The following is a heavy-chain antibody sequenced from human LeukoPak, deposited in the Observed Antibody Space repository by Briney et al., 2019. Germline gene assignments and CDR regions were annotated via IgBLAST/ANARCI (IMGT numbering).Heavy chain of an antibody. CDR2: IYPGDSDT. CDR3: ARTSRVDTAMVRY. D-gene: IGHD5-18*01. Sequence: GESLKISCKGSGYNFTSYWIGWVRQMPGKGLEWMGIIYPGDSDTRYSPSFQGQVTISADKSISTAYLQWSSLKASDTAMYYCARTSRVDTAMVRYWGQGTLVTVSS. CDR1: GYNFTSYW. V-gene: IGHV5-51*01. J-gene: IGHJ4*02.